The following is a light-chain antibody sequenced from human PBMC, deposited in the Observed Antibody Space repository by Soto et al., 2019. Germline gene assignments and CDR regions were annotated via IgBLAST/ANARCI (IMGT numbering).Light chain of an antibody. V-gene: IGKV3-15*01. Sequence: EIVMTQSPATLSVSPWERATLSCRASQSVSSNLAWYQQKPGQALRLLIYGASTRATGIPARFSGSGSGTEFTLIISSLQSEDSAVYYCQQYNSWLWTFGQGTKVDIK. J-gene: IGKJ1*01. CDR1: QSVSSN. CDR3: QQYNSWLWT. CDR2: GAS.